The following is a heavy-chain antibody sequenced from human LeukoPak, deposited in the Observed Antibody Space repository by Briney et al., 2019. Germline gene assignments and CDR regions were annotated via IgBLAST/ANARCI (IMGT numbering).Heavy chain of an antibody. V-gene: IGHV3-7*03. CDR1: GFTFSSYW. D-gene: IGHD3-10*01. J-gene: IGHJ4*02. CDR2: IKQDGSEK. CDR3: ARITMVRGVIMDY. Sequence: GGSLRLSCAASGFTFSSYWMSWVRQAPGKGLEGVANIKQDGSEKYYVDSVKGRFTISRDNAKNSLYLQMNSLRAEDTAVYYCARITMVRGVIMDYWGQGTLATVSS.